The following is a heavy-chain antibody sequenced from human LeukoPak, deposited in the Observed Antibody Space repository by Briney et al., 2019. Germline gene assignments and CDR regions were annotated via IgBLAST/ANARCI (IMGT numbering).Heavy chain of an antibody. D-gene: IGHD3-3*01. CDR3: AKSYYDFWSGYDA. CDR1: GFTFSNYA. V-gene: IGHV3-23*01. Sequence: PGGSLRLSCAASGFTFSNYAMSWVRQAPGKGLEWVSSISGSGGSTYYADSVKGRFTISRDNSKNTLYLQMNGLRAEDTAIHYCAKSYYDFWSGYDAWGQGTLVTVSS. CDR2: ISGSGGST. J-gene: IGHJ4*02.